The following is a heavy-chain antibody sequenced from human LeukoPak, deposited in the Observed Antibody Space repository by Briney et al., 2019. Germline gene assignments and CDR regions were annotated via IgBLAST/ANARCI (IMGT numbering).Heavy chain of an antibody. J-gene: IGHJ4*02. Sequence: KPSETLSLTCTVSGGSISSSSYYWSWIRQPPGKGLEWIGYIYHSGSTYYNPSLKSRVTISVDRSKNQFSLKLSSVTAADTAVYHCARGYGNYVPLTFDYWGQGTLVTVSS. CDR1: GGSISSSSYY. D-gene: IGHD4-11*01. CDR2: IYHSGST. V-gene: IGHV4-30-2*01. CDR3: ARGYGNYVPLTFDY.